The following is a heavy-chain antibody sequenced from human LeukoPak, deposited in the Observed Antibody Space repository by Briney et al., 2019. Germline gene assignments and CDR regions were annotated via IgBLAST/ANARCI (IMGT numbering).Heavy chain of an antibody. CDR2: IYYSGRT. CDR3: ARTKGIVGATWDFGIDY. Sequence: SETLSLTCSVSGGSISSYYWNWIRQPPGKGLEWIGYIYYSGRTSYNPSLKSRVTISVDTSKNQFSLRLNSVTAADTAVYYCARTKGIVGATWDFGIDYWGQGTLVTVSS. CDR1: GGSISSYY. J-gene: IGHJ4*02. D-gene: IGHD1-26*01. V-gene: IGHV4-59*01.